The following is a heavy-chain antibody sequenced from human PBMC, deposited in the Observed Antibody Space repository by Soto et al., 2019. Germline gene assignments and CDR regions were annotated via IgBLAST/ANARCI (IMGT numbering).Heavy chain of an antibody. D-gene: IGHD4-4*01. V-gene: IGHV3-49*03. CDR3: TTADYSNFDFDY. CDR2: IRSKAYGGTT. Sequence: PGGSLRLSCTASGFTFGDYAMSWFRQAPGKGLEWVGFIRSKAYGGTTEYAASVKGRFTISRDDSKSIAYLQMNSLKTEDTAVYYCTTADYSNFDFDYWGQGTLVTVSS. CDR1: GFTFGDYA. J-gene: IGHJ4*02.